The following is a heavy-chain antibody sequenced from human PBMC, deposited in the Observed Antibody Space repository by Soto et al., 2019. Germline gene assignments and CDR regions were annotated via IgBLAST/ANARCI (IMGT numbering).Heavy chain of an antibody. CDR1: GYTFTSYG. J-gene: IGHJ4*02. V-gene: IGHV1-18*01. CDR2: ISAYNGNT. D-gene: IGHD1-26*01. CDR3: ARDLGGSYYAPVDY. Sequence: QVQLVQSGAEVKKPGASVKVSCKASGYTFTSYGISWVRQAPGQGLEWMGWISAYNGNTKYAQKLQGRVTTTTDTSTSTAYMEMRSLRTDDTAVYYCARDLGGSYYAPVDYWGQGTLVTVSS.